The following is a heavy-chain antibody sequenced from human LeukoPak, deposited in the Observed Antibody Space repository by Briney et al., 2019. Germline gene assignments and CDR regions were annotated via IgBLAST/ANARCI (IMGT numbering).Heavy chain of an antibody. J-gene: IGHJ4*02. Sequence: TGGSLRLSCAASGFTFRSYGMHWVRQAPGKGLEWVAVISYDGSNKYYADSVKGRFTISRDNSKNTLYLQMNSLRAEDTAVYYCAKDRKDKGVAGTIFDYWGQGTLVTVSS. V-gene: IGHV3-30*18. CDR2: ISYDGSNK. CDR1: GFTFRSYG. D-gene: IGHD6-19*01. CDR3: AKDRKDKGVAGTIFDY.